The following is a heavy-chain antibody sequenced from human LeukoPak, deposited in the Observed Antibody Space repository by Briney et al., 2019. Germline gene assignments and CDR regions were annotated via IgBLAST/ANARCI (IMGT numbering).Heavy chain of an antibody. V-gene: IGHV3-7*01. CDR1: GFTFSSYW. Sequence: PGGSLRLSCAASGFTFSSYWMTWVRQGPGKGLEWVANIKPDGSLIYYVDSVKGRFTISRDNAKNSLYLQMNSLRAEDTAVYYCSVWGSYRYTGEYWGQGTLVTISS. D-gene: IGHD3-16*02. J-gene: IGHJ4*02. CDR3: SVWGSYRYTGEY. CDR2: IKPDGSLI.